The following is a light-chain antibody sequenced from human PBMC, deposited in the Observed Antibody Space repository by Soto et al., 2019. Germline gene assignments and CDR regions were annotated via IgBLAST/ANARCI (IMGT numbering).Light chain of an antibody. V-gene: IGLV1-40*01. CDR1: SSNIGAGYD. CDR3: SSYGGSNNLV. CDR2: ADN. Sequence: QSVLTQTPSVSGAPGQKITMSCTGSSSNIGAGYDVHWYQQVPGAAPRLLIYADNNRPSGVPDRFSASKSGTSASLAITGLQGEDEANYYCSSYGGSNNLVFGGGTKLTVL. J-gene: IGLJ2*01.